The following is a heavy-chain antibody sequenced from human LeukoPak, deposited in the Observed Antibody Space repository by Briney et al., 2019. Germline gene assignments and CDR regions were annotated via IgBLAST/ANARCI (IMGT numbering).Heavy chain of an antibody. CDR2: IIPIFGTA. J-gene: IGHJ6*03. D-gene: IGHD6-13*01. V-gene: IGHV1-69*13. CDR1: GYTFTSYG. Sequence: GASVKVSCKASGYTFTSYGISWVRQAPGQGLEWMGGIIPIFGTANYAQKFQGRVTITADESTSTAYMELSSLRSEDTAVYYCARVGSSYDYYYYMDVWGKGTTVTISS. CDR3: ARVGSSYDYYYYMDV.